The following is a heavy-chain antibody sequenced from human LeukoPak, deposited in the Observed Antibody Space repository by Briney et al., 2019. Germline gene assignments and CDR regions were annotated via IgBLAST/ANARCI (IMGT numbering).Heavy chain of an antibody. CDR2: IYYSGST. Sequence: SETLSLTCTVSGGSISSSSYYWGWIRQPPGKGLEWIGSIYYSGSTYYNPSLKSRVTISVDTSKNQFSLKLSSVTAADTAVYYCARRSSGWYYDYWGQGTLVTVSS. D-gene: IGHD6-19*01. CDR3: ARRSSGWYYDY. J-gene: IGHJ4*02. CDR1: GGSISSSSYY. V-gene: IGHV4-39*01.